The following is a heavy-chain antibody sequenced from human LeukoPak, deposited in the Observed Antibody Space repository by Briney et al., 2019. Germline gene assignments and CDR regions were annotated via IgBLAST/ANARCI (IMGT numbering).Heavy chain of an antibody. Sequence: SETLSLTCAGYGGSFSGYYWSWIRQPPGKGLEWIGEINHSGSTNYNPSLKSRVTISVDTSKNQFSLKLSSVTAADTAVYYCATNGDRPDDAFDIWGQGTMVTVSS. J-gene: IGHJ3*02. D-gene: IGHD4-17*01. CDR3: ATNGDRPDDAFDI. CDR2: INHSGST. CDR1: GGSFSGYY. V-gene: IGHV4-34*01.